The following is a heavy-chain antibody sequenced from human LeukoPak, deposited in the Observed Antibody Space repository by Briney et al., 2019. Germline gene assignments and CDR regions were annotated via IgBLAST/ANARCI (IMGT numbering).Heavy chain of an antibody. CDR3: ARDSIVVVPAAMPGDYYYYYGMDV. Sequence: GGSLRLSCAASGFTVSSNYMSWVRQAPGKGLEWVSVIYSGGSTYYADSVKGRFTISRDNSKNTLYLQMNSLRAEDTAVYYCARDSIVVVPAAMPGDYYYYYGMDVWGQGTTVTVSS. D-gene: IGHD2-2*01. J-gene: IGHJ6*02. CDR2: IYSGGST. V-gene: IGHV3-53*01. CDR1: GFTVSSNY.